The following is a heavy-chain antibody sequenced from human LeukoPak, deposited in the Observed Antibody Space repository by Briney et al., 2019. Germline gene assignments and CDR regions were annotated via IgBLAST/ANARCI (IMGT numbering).Heavy chain of an antibody. D-gene: IGHD6-13*01. Sequence: GGSLRLSCAASGFTFSSYGMHWVRQAPGKGLEWVAFIRYDGSNKYYADSVRGRFTISRDNSKNTLYLQMNSLRAEDTAVYYCAKMGSGYSSSWYCDAFDIWGQGTMVTVSS. CDR2: IRYDGSNK. V-gene: IGHV3-30*02. CDR1: GFTFSSYG. J-gene: IGHJ3*02. CDR3: AKMGSGYSSSWYCDAFDI.